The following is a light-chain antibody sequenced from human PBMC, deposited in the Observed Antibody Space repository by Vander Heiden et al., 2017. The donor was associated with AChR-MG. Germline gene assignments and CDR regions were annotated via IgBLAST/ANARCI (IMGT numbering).Light chain of an antibody. CDR2: GND. Sequence: QSVLTQPPSVSGAPGQRVTMSCSVNNSHLGAGFDVHWYQQFPGTAPKLLIFGNDHRPSGVPERFSASKSGTSASLVITGLQAEDEADYHCQSFDVSLSGVVFGGGTKLTVL. CDR1: NSHLGAGFD. J-gene: IGLJ2*01. CDR3: QSFDVSLSGVV. V-gene: IGLV1-40*01.